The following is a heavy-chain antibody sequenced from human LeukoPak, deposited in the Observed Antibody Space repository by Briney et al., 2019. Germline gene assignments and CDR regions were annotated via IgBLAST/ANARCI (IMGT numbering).Heavy chain of an antibody. V-gene: IGHV1-2*02. J-gene: IGHJ5*02. CDR1: GYSFTDYY. CDR2: INPNSGGT. CDR3: ARADRLHGGPYLIGP. Sequence: ASVKVSCKTSGYSFTDYYMHWVRQAPGQGLEWMGWINPNSGGTSSVQKFQGRVTMTRDTSITTVYVEVSWLTSDDTAIYYCARADRLHGGPYLIGPWGQGTLVTVSS. D-gene: IGHD2-21*01.